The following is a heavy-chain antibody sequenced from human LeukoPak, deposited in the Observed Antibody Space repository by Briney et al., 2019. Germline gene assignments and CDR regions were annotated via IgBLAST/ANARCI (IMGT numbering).Heavy chain of an antibody. CDR2: IRSKANSYAT. CDR1: GFTFSGSA. Sequence: GGSLRLSCAASGFTFSGSAMHWVRQASGKGLEWVGRIRSKANSYATAYAASVKGRFTISRDDSKNTAYLQMNSLKTEDTAVYYCTTRKYSSSSDAIDYWGQGTLVTVSS. J-gene: IGHJ4*02. CDR3: TTRKYSSSSDAIDY. D-gene: IGHD6-6*01. V-gene: IGHV3-73*01.